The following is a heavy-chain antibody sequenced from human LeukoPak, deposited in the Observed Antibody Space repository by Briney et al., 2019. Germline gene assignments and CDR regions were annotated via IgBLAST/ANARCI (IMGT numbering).Heavy chain of an antibody. Sequence: SETLSLTCTVSGGSVRSSSYYWGWIRQPPGKGLEWIGSIYYSGSTYYNPSLKSRVTISVDTSKNQFSLKLSSVTAADTAVYYCARKKGSHFDYWGQGTLVTVSS. CDR2: IYYSGST. J-gene: IGHJ4*02. CDR1: GGSVRSSSYY. CDR3: ARKKGSHFDY. V-gene: IGHV4-39*01.